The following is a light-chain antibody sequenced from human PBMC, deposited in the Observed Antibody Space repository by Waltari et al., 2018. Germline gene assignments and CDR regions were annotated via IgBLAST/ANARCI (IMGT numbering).Light chain of an antibody. CDR3: MQGSNWPYT. J-gene: IGKJ2*01. Sequence: DVVMTQSPMTLPVTLGQPASISCRSSQSVVYSDGNTYLNWFHQRPGQSPRRLIYKVSNRDSGVPDRFSGSGSGTDFTLKISRVEAEDVGVYYCMQGSNWPYTFGKGTKLEIK. CDR2: KVS. V-gene: IGKV2-30*01. CDR1: QSVVYSDGNTY.